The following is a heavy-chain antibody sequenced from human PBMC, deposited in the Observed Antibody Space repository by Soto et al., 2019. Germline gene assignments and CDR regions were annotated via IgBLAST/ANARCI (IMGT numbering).Heavy chain of an antibody. CDR2: VYYGGAIFYSGNI. Sequence: SETLSLTCTVSGDSISSSNSHWGWTRQPPGKWLEYIGSVYYGGAIFYSGNIYYNPSLKSRVTISVDTSKNQFSLRLSSVTAADTGVYYCVRYDRINMKPYSPEGFHIWGQGTMVTVSS. V-gene: IGHV4-39*01. CDR3: VRYDRINMKPYSPEGFHI. J-gene: IGHJ3*02. D-gene: IGHD3-3*02. CDR1: GDSISSSNSH.